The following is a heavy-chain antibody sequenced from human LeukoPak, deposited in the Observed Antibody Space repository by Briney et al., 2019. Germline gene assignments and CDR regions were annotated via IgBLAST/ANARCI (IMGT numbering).Heavy chain of an antibody. CDR1: GFTFDDYA. D-gene: IGHD4-23*01. Sequence: QTGGSLRHSCAASGFTFDDYAMHWVRQAPGKGLEWVSLISGDGDSTYYADSVKGRFTISRDNSKNSLYLQMNSLRTEDTALYYCAKDLIESNYGGNSHSSYWGQGTLVTVSS. CDR3: AKDLIESNYGGNSHSSY. J-gene: IGHJ4*02. V-gene: IGHV3-43*02. CDR2: ISGDGDST.